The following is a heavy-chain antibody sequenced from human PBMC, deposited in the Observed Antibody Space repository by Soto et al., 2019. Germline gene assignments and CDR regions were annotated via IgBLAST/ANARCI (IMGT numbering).Heavy chain of an antibody. CDR1: GYSLSELA. V-gene: IGHV1-24*01. J-gene: IGHJ3*01. D-gene: IGHD1-26*01. CDR2: MDADSDQT. CDR3: ATAVGLMGTKTAFDV. Sequence: ASVKVSCKVSGYSLSELAVQWVRQDPGKGLEWMGGMDADSDQTVYAQRFQGRLIMTEDTSTDTTYIELTNLRSEDTAVYFCATAVGLMGTKTAFDVWGQGTKVTVSS.